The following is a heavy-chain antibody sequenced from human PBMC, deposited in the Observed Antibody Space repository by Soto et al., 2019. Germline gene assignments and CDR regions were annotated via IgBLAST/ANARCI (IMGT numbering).Heavy chain of an antibody. J-gene: IGHJ4*02. CDR1: GDAISSSYW. Sequence: QVQLRESGPGLVKPSGTLSLTCAVSGDAISSSYWWNWVRQSPGRGLEWIGEIFHIGSTNYNPSLKGRLTMSVDKTKNHFSLTLTSVTAPGTAVYFCARGPIRGVQYYFDLWGPGTLVAVSS. V-gene: IGHV4-4*02. CDR2: IFHIGST. D-gene: IGHD3-10*01. CDR3: ARGPIRGVQYYFDL.